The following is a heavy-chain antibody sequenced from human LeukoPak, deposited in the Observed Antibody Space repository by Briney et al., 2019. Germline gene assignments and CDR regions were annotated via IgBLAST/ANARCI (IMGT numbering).Heavy chain of an antibody. CDR2: ISWNSGSI. CDR1: GFTFDDYA. V-gene: IGHV3-9*03. Sequence: PGRSLRLSCAASGFTFDDYAMHWVRQAPGKGLEWVSGISWNSGSIGYADSVKGRFTISRDNAKNSLYLQMNSLRAEDMALYYCAKDRYRTTDAFDIWGQGTMVTVSS. D-gene: IGHD1-1*01. J-gene: IGHJ3*02. CDR3: AKDRYRTTDAFDI.